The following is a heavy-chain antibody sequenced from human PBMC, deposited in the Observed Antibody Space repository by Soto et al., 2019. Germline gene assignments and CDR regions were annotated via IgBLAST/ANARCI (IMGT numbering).Heavy chain of an antibody. CDR1: GFTFITST. V-gene: IGHV1-58*01. Sequence: ASVKVSCKASGFTFITSTVQWVRQARGQPLEWLGWIVVGSGNTIYAQNFQERVTFTRDESTSTAYMELSSLRFEDTGVYYCAAGDYHDTRGYSPDYWGQGTLVTVSS. D-gene: IGHD2-21*01. CDR2: IVVGSGNT. CDR3: AAGDYHDTRGYSPDY. J-gene: IGHJ4*02.